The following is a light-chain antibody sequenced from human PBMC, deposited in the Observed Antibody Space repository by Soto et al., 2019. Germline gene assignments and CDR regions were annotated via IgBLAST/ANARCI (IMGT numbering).Light chain of an antibody. CDR2: RTS. CDR1: QSVSTNY. CDR3: QQYGSSGT. J-gene: IGKJ1*01. Sequence: IVLTHSPGTVCFSPWSRSTFFCRASQSVSTNYLAWYQQKPGQAPRLLIYRTSTRATGIPDRFSGSGSGTDFTLTISRLEPEDFAVYYCQQYGSSGTFGQGTKVDI. V-gene: IGKV3-20*01.